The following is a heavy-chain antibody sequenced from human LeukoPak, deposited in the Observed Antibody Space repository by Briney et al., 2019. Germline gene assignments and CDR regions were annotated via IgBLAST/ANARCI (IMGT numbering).Heavy chain of an antibody. J-gene: IGHJ4*02. Sequence: GGSLRLSCRASGFTFSGFGMSWVRQAPGKGLEGVANIDQDGSDRYYVDSVKGRFIIFRDNAKNSLYLQMNSLRVDDTAVYYCGRVGAPGTADYWGRGTLVTVSS. D-gene: IGHD2-21*02. V-gene: IGHV3-7*01. CDR3: GRVGAPGTADY. CDR2: IDQDGSDR. CDR1: GFTFSGFG.